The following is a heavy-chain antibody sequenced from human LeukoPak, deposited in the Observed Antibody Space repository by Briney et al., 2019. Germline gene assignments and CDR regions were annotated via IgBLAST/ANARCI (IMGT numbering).Heavy chain of an antibody. Sequence: SQTLSLTCAVSGGSISSGGYYWSWIRQPAGKGLEWIGRIYTSGSTNYNPSLKSRVTMSEDTSKNQFSLKLSSVTAADTAVYYCARERGDDGDNDWFDPWGQGTLVTVSS. J-gene: IGHJ5*02. CDR3: ARERGDDGDNDWFDP. V-gene: IGHV4-61*02. CDR2: IYTSGST. D-gene: IGHD4-17*01. CDR1: GGSISSGGYY.